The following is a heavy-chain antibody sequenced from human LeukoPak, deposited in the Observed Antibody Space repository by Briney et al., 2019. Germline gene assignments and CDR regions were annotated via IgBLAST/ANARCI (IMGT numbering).Heavy chain of an antibody. D-gene: IGHD3-9*01. CDR1: GFTFSSYG. J-gene: IGHJ3*02. V-gene: IGHV3-30*18. CDR3: AKGYDILTGSVDAFDI. Sequence: GGSLRLSCAASGFTFSSYGMHWVRQAPGKGLEWVAVISYDGSNKYYADSVKGRFTISRDNSKNTLYLQMSSLRAEDTAVYYCAKGYDILTGSVDAFDIWGQGTWGSASS. CDR2: ISYDGSNK.